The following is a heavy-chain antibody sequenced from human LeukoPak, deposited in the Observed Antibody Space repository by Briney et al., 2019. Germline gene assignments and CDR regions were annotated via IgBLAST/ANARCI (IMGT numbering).Heavy chain of an antibody. CDR1: GYSFTSYW. J-gene: IGHJ4*02. CDR3: ARLTDQSDIILTGNFDY. CDR2: IDPSDSYT. V-gene: IGHV5-10-1*01. D-gene: IGHD3-9*01. Sequence: LRISCKGSGYSFTSYWISWVRQMPGKGLEWMGRIDPSDSYTNYSPSFQGHVTISADKSISTAYLQWSSLKASDTAMYYCARLTDQSDIILTGNFDYWGQGTLVTVSS.